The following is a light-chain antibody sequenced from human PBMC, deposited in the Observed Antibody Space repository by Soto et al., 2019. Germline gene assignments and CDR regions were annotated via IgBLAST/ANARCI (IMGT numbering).Light chain of an antibody. CDR2: NNR. V-gene: IGLV1-40*01. CDR3: QSYDSSLSAWV. CDR1: SSNTGAGYD. Sequence: QSVLTQSPSVSGAPGQRVTISCTGSSSNTGAGYDVHWYQQFPGTAPKLLIYNNRNRPSGVPDRFSGSKSGTSASLAITGLQDEDEADYYCQSYDSSLSAWVFGGGTKVTVL. J-gene: IGLJ3*02.